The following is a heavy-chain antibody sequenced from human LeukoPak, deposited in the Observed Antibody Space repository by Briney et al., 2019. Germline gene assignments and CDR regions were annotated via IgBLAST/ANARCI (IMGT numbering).Heavy chain of an antibody. J-gene: IGHJ6*03. D-gene: IGHD3-10*01. CDR3: ARGIYGSGSLWYYYYYYMDV. V-gene: IGHV1-8*01. CDR2: MNPNSGNT. Sequence: ASVKVSCTASGYTFTSYDINWVRQATEQGLEWMGWMNPNSGNTGYAQKFQGRVTMTRNTSISTAYMELSSLRSEDTAVYYCARGIYGSGSLWYYYYYYMDVWGKGTTVTISS. CDR1: GYTFTSYD.